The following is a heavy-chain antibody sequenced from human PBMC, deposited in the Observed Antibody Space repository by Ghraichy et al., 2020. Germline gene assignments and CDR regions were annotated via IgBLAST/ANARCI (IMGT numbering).Heavy chain of an antibody. J-gene: IGHJ4*02. CDR2: INSDGSST. Sequence: GGSLRLSCAASGFTFSSYWMHWVRQAPGKGLVWVSRINSDGSSTSYADSVKGRFTISRDNAKNTLYLQMNSLRAEDTAVYYCARDPGSPQYYDFWSGYYLGLDYWGQGTLVTVSS. CDR3: ARDPGSPQYYDFWSGYYLGLDY. D-gene: IGHD3-3*01. V-gene: IGHV3-74*01. CDR1: GFTFSSYW.